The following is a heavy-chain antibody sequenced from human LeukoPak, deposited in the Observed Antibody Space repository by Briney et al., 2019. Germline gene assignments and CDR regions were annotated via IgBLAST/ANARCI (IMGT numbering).Heavy chain of an antibody. CDR2: IKSDGTGI. D-gene: IGHD3-3*01. V-gene: IGHV3-74*01. CDR3: VRGQTIDY. Sequence: GGSLRLSCAASGFTFDDYGMSWVRQAPGKGLMWVSRIKSDGTGITYTDSVEGRFTISRDNAKNTLYLQMNSLRDEDTAVYYCVRGQTIDYWGQGTLVTVSS. CDR1: GFTFDDYG. J-gene: IGHJ4*02.